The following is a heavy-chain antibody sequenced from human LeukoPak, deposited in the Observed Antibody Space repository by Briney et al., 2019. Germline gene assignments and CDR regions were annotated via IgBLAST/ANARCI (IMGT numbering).Heavy chain of an antibody. CDR3: ARPARGYSYGYAY. Sequence: SETLSLTCAVYGGSFSGYYWSWIRQPPGNGLEWIGEINHSGSTNYNPSLKSRVTISVDTSKNQFSLKLSSVTAADTAVYYCARPARGYSYGYAYWGQGTLVTVSS. V-gene: IGHV4-34*01. CDR2: INHSGST. D-gene: IGHD5-18*01. J-gene: IGHJ4*02. CDR1: GGSFSGYY.